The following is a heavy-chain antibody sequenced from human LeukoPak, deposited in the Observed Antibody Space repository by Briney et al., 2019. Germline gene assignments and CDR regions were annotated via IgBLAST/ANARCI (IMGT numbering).Heavy chain of an antibody. CDR2: ISSDGSKE. CDR1: GFSFLHYG. J-gene: IGHJ4*02. V-gene: IGHV3-30*18. Sequence: GGFLRLSCAASGFSFLHYGMHWVRQAPGKGLEGVAFISSDGSKEYYADSVKGRFTISRDNSKNTLYLHVNSPRAEDTAVFFCAKDGYCSGGSCYANFFDRWGQGTLVTVSS. CDR3: AKDGYCSGGSCYANFFDR. D-gene: IGHD2-15*01.